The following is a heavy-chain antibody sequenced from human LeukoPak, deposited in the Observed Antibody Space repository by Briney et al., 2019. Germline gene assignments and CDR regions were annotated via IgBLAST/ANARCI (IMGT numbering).Heavy chain of an antibody. V-gene: IGHV4-39*01. CDR3: ARPFSFWGMAAYFDY. CDR2: IYYSGST. D-gene: IGHD6-13*01. CDR1: GDSISSSSSY. Sequence: SETLSLTCTVSGDSISSSSSYWGWIRQPPGEGLEWIGSIYYSGSTYYNTSLKSRVTISVDTSKNQFSLKLSSVTAADTAVYYCARPFSFWGMAAYFDYWGQGTLVTVSS. J-gene: IGHJ4*02.